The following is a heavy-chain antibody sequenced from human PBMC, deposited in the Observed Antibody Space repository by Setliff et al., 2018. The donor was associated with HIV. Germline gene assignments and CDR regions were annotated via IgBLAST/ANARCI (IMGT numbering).Heavy chain of an antibody. CDR1: GFPFSSHG. J-gene: IGHJ4*02. D-gene: IGHD6-19*01. V-gene: IGHV3-30*02. CDR2: IQYDGNTK. Sequence: GGSLRLSCVPSGFPFSSHGMHWVRQAAGKGLEWIAFIQYDGNTKEYAESVRGRFTISRDNSKNTLFLQMNSLTVDDTAVYYCTKNLYRSPWSPLDYWGQGTLVTVSS. CDR3: TKNLYRSPWSPLDY.